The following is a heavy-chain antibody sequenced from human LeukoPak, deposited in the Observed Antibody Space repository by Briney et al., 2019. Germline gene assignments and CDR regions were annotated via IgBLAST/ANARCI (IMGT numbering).Heavy chain of an antibody. CDR2: INPNSGGT. Sequence: GASVKVSCKASGYTFTGYYMHWVRQAPGQGLEWMGWINPNSGGTNYAQKFQGRVTITRDTSASTAYMELSSLRSEDTAVYYCARREVGLLWFGLDYWGQGTLVTVSS. D-gene: IGHD3-10*01. CDR3: ARREVGLLWFGLDY. V-gene: IGHV1-2*02. J-gene: IGHJ4*02. CDR1: GYTFTGYY.